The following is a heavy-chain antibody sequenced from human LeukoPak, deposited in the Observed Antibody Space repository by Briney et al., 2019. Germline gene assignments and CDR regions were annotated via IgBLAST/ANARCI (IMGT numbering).Heavy chain of an antibody. CDR1: GFTFSSYA. J-gene: IGHJ4*02. CDR3: AKGGLGSAFDF. D-gene: IGHD3/OR15-3a*01. CDR2: ISGSGGST. V-gene: IGHV3-23*01. Sequence: GGSLRLSCAASGFTFSSYAMSWVRQAPGKGLEWVSAISGSGGSTYYADSVKGRFTISRDNSKNTLSLQMNTLRADDTAVYYCAKGGLGSAFDFWGQGTLVTVSS.